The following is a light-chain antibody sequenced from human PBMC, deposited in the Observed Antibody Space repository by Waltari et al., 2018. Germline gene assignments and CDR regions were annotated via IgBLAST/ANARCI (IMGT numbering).Light chain of an antibody. CDR1: NIGTKS. V-gene: IGLV3-21*02. CDR3: QVWDNGSDPLPV. Sequence: SYILTQVPSVSVAPGQTARISCGGTNIGTKSVHWYQRKPGQAPVLVVYDYRDRPPGIPEGFSGSNAGNTATLSISRAEAGDEADYYCQVWDNGSDPLPVFGGGTTLTVL. J-gene: IGLJ2*01. CDR2: DYR.